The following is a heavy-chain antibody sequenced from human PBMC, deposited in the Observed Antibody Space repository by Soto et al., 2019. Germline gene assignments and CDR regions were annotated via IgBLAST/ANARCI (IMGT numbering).Heavy chain of an antibody. V-gene: IGHV4-31*11. CDR2: IYYNGRT. CDR1: GDSMSTDGNF. CDR3: AIVRPYSCSFDY. J-gene: IGHJ4*02. Sequence: PSETLSLTCVVSGDSMSTDGNFWSWVRHLPGEGLEWVGNIYYNGRTYFNPSLKSRLSMSVDTSKNQFSLRLTSVTAADTAVYYFAIVRPYSCSFDYPGPGILLTVS. D-gene: IGHD2-21*01.